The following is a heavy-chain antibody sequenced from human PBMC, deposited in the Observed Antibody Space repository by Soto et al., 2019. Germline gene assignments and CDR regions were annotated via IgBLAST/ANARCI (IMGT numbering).Heavy chain of an antibody. J-gene: IGHJ3*01. CDR3: ARVRNYGYAGAFDL. CDR2: TSNDGSHK. CDR1: GFTFSTYA. D-gene: IGHD5-18*01. V-gene: IGHV3-30-3*01. Sequence: QVQLVESGGGVVQPGRSLRLSCAASGFTFSTYAMHWVRQAPGKGLEWVALTSNDGSHKYYSDSVKGRFTISRDHSKNTLYLQMDSLGAEDTAVYYCARVRNYGYAGAFDLWGHGTMVTVSS.